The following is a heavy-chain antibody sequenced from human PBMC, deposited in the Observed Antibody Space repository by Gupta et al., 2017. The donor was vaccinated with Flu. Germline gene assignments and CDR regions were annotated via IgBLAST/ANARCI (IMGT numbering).Heavy chain of an antibody. CDR3: ARGSPLYCSSTSCYRRAFDI. D-gene: IGHD2-2*02. CDR2: IKHSGRT. V-gene: IGHV4-34*01. Sequence: GVEWIGEIKHSGRTNYNPSLKSRVTISVDTSKNQFSLKLSSVTAADTAVYYCARGSPLYCSSTSCYRRAFDIWGQGTMVTVSS. J-gene: IGHJ3*02.